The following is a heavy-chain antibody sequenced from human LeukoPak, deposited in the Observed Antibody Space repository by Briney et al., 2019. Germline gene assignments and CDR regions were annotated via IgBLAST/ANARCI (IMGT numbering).Heavy chain of an antibody. CDR2: ISGSGGST. CDR1: GFTFSSYG. V-gene: IGHV3-23*01. CDR3: AKDKRSMGFGDDY. Sequence: PGRSLRPSCAASGFTFSSYGMHWVRQAPGKGLEWVSAISGSGGSTYYADSVKGRFTISRDNSKNTLYLQMNSLRAEDTAVYYCAKDKRSMGFGDDYWGQGTLVTVSS. J-gene: IGHJ4*02. D-gene: IGHD3-10*01.